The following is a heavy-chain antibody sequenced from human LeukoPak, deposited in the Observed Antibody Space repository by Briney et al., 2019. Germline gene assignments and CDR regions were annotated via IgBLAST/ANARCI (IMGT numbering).Heavy chain of an antibody. CDR3: TPSRTAMVPFDY. CDR2: ISSSSSYI. V-gene: IGHV3-21*01. D-gene: IGHD5-18*01. J-gene: IGHJ4*02. Sequence: GGSLRLSCAASGFTFSSYSMNWVRPAPGKGLEWVSSISSSSSYIYYADSVKGRFTISRDNAKNSLYLQMNSLRAEDTAVYYCTPSRTAMVPFDYWGQGTLVTVSS. CDR1: GFTFSSYS.